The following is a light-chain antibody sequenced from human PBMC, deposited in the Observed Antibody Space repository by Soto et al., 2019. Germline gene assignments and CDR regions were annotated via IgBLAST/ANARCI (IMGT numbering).Light chain of an antibody. V-gene: IGKV3-20*01. CDR2: GAS. CDR3: QQYGLSRWP. Sequence: ESVLIPLLATLSLSTGERATLSCRASQSVSSSYLAWYQQKPGQAPRLLIYGASSRATGIPDRFSGSGSGKDFPLTISRLEPKDFPVYYCQQYGLSRWPYAKGT. J-gene: IGKJ1*01. CDR1: QSVSSSY.